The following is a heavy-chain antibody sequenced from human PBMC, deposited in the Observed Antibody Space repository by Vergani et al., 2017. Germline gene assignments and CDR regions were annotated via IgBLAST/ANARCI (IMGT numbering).Heavy chain of an antibody. CDR3: AHRGGYCSSTSCPRYSSSWYPAD. CDR1: GFSLSTSGVG. J-gene: IGHJ4*02. Sequence: QITLKESGPTLVKPTQTLTLTCTFSGFSLSTSGVGVGWTRQPPGKALEWLALIYWNDDKRYSPSLKSRLTITKDTSKNQVVLTMTNMDPVDTATYYCAHRGGYCSSTSCPRYSSSWYPADWGQGTLVTVSS. V-gene: IGHV2-5*01. D-gene: IGHD2-2*01. CDR2: IYWNDDK.